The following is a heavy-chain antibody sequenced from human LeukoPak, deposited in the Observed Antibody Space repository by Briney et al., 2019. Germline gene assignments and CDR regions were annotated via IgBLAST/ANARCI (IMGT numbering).Heavy chain of an antibody. D-gene: IGHD6-13*01. CDR3: ARDAATLGLGY. CDR1: GGSISSYY. Sequence: SETLSLTCTVSGGSISSYYWSWIRQPPGKGLEWIGYIYYSGSTNYNPSLKSRVTISVDTSKNQFSLKLSSVTAADTAVYYCARDAATLGLGYWGQGTLVTVSS. V-gene: IGHV4-59*01. J-gene: IGHJ4*02. CDR2: IYYSGST.